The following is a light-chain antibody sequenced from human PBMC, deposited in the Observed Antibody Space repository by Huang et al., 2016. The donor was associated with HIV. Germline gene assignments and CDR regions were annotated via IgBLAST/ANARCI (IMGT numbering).Light chain of an antibody. CDR3: QQLYSYPLT. CDR2: AAA. CDR1: QGISSF. Sequence: IQLTQSPSSLSASVGDRVTITCRASQGISSFLAWYQQKPGKAPHLLFHAAATLQSGVPSRFSGSRSGTDFTLTISNLQPEYFATYYCQQLYSYPLTFGGGTKVEI. V-gene: IGKV1-9*01. J-gene: IGKJ4*01.